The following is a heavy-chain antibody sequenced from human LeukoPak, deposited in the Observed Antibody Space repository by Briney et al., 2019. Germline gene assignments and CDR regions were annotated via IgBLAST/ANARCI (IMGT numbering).Heavy chain of an antibody. CDR2: IYYSGST. J-gene: IGHJ5*02. D-gene: IGHD6-19*01. V-gene: IGHV4-59*01. CDR1: GGSISSYY. Sequence: SETLSLTCTVSGGSISSYYWSWIRQPPGKGLEWIGYIYYSGSTNYNPSLKSRVTISVDTSKNQFALKLSSVTAADTAVYYCERERQWLALFDPWGQGTLVTVSS. CDR3: ERERQWLALFDP.